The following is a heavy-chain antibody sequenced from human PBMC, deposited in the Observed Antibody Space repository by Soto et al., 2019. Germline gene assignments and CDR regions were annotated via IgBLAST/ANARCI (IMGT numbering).Heavy chain of an antibody. Sequence: QVQLVQSGAEVKKPGSSVRVSCKASGDTFSAYSTVWVRQAPGQGLGCMGGIVPIFGSTTYAPKFQGRVTISADESSRTVYVELTGLRSEDTAVYYCARERVAGRPYFDWWGQGTLVTVSS. CDR3: ARERVAGRPYFDW. CDR2: IVPIFGST. CDR1: GDTFSAYS. V-gene: IGHV1-69*01. D-gene: IGHD6-19*01. J-gene: IGHJ4*02.